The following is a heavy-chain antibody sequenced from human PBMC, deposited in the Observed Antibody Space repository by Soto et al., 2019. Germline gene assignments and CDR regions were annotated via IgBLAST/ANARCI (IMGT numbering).Heavy chain of an antibody. CDR2: ILYDGSNK. V-gene: IGHV3-30*18. D-gene: IGHD6-6*01. CDR1: GFTFSNYG. CDR3: AKDPGYTSSSDHYFDY. Sequence: QVHLVESGGGVVQPGRSLRLSCAASGFTFSNYGMHWVRQAPGKGLEWVSFILYDGSNKYYTDSVKGRFTISRDNSKDTLYLQMSSLRAEDTAVYFCAKDPGYTSSSDHYFDYWGQGTLVTVSS. J-gene: IGHJ4*02.